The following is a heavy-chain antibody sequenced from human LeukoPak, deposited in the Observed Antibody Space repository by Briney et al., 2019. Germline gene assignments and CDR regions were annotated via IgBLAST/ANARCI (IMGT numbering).Heavy chain of an antibody. V-gene: IGHV3-74*01. CDR1: GFAFSTYW. J-gene: IGHJ4*02. D-gene: IGHD2-2*01. CDR3: AKDGVYCSSTSCYPLYYFDY. CDR2: IHGDGSTA. Sequence: GGSLRLSCAASGFAFSTYWIHWVRQAPGKGLVWVSGIHGDGSTANYADSVRGRFTISRDNTKNMLYLQMNSLRAEDTAVYYCAKDGVYCSSTSCYPLYYFDYWGQGTLVTVSS.